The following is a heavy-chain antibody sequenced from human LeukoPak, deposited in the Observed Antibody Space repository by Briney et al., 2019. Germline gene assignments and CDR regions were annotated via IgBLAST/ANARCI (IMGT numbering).Heavy chain of an antibody. Sequence: GESLRISCKGSGYSFTSYWIGWVRQMPGKGLEWMGIIYPGDSDTRYSPSFQGQVTISADKSISTAYLQWGSLKASDTAMYYCARLESSSSWFLDYFDYWGQGTLVTVSS. J-gene: IGHJ4*02. CDR3: ARLESSSSWFLDYFDY. V-gene: IGHV5-51*01. CDR1: GYSFTSYW. CDR2: IYPGDSDT. D-gene: IGHD6-13*01.